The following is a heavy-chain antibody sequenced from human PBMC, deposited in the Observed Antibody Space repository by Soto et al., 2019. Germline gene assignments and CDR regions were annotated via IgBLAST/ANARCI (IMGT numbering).Heavy chain of an antibody. CDR1: GYSSTDYY. CDR3: ARENVRPSNGAMEV. D-gene: IGHD2-2*01. J-gene: IGHJ6*01. V-gene: IGHV1-2*02. Sequence: ASVKVSCKASGYSSTDYYMHWVRQAAGQGLEWMGWTNPYRGATNYAQKFQGRVTMTRDTSISTAYMELSRLRSDDTAVYWCARENVRPSNGAMEVLGQGTTVIVSS. CDR2: TNPYRGAT.